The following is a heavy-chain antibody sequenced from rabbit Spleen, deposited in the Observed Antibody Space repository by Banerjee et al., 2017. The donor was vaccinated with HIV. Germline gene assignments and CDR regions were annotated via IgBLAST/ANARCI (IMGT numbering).Heavy chain of an antibody. Sequence: QSLEESGGDLVKPGASLTLTCTASGFSFSSGYWIYWVRQAPGKGLEWIACIYTTIGGTTYYASWAKGRFTISKTSSTTVTLQMTSLTAADTATYFCARDSSGWGDYFKLWGPGTLVTVS. D-gene: IGHD4-1*01. CDR2: IYTTIGGTT. CDR3: ARDSSGWGDYFKL. J-gene: IGHJ4*01. CDR1: GFSFSSGYW. V-gene: IGHV1S40*01.